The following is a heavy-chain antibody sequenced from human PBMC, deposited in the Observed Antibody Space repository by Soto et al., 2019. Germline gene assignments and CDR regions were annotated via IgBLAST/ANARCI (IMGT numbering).Heavy chain of an antibody. CDR3: AKDPGYDFWSGYYTGVY. V-gene: IGHV3-23*01. D-gene: IGHD3-3*01. CDR1: GFTFSSYA. J-gene: IGHJ4*02. CDR2: ISGSGGST. Sequence: GGSLRLSCAASGFTFSSYAMSWVRQAPGKGLEWVSAISGSGGSTYYADSVKGRFTISRDNSKNTPYLQMNSLRAEDTAVYYCAKDPGYDFWSGYYTGVYWGQGTLVTVSS.